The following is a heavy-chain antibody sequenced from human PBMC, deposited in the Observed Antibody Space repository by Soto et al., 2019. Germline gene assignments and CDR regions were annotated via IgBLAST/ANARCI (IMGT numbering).Heavy chain of an antibody. CDR3: VKDRDSNSWPSRDV. CDR1: GYTFTRNG. J-gene: IGHJ6*01. CDR2: ISPKSGSR. Sequence: ASVKVSCKTSGYTFTRNGISWVRQAPGQGLEWMGWISPKSGSRKYAQKSQGRVIMTTDTATSTSYMELRSLRPDDTAVYYCVKDRDSNSWPSRDVWGPGTTVTVSS. V-gene: IGHV1-18*01. D-gene: IGHD3-22*01.